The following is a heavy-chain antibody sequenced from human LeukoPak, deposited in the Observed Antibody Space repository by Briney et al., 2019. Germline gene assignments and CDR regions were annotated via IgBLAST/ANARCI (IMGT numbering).Heavy chain of an antibody. CDR2: ISSSSSYI. Sequence: GGSLRLSCAASGFTFSSYSMTWVRQAPGKGLEWVSSISSSSSYIYYADSVKGRFTISRDNAKNSLYLQMNSLRAEDTAVYYCARDHRYSYGFDYWGQGTLVTVSS. CDR3: ARDHRYSYGFDY. CDR1: GFTFSSYS. J-gene: IGHJ4*02. D-gene: IGHD5-18*01. V-gene: IGHV3-21*01.